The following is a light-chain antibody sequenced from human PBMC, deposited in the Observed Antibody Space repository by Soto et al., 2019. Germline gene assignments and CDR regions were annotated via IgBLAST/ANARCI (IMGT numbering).Light chain of an antibody. J-gene: IGLJ1*01. V-gene: IGLV2-14*01. Sequence: QSALTQPASVSGSPGQSITICCTGTSSDVGGYNYVSWYQQHPGKAPTLMIYVVSNRASGVSNRFSGSKSGTTASLAISVLQTEDEAVYYCSSYTSSSTLIFGSGTKVTVI. CDR1: SSDVGGYNY. CDR3: SSYTSSSTLI. CDR2: VVS.